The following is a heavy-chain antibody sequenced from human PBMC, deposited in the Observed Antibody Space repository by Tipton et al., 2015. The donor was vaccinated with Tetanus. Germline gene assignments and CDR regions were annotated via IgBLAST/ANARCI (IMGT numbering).Heavy chain of an antibody. CDR3: AKEFCSSGSCQTYYSYYGLDV. J-gene: IGHJ6*02. D-gene: IGHD2-15*01. CDR1: GFTFSIYA. Sequence: SLRLSCAAPGFTFSIYAMSWVRQAPGKGLEWVSTITGNGGTTYYADSVRGRFPISRDDSENTLYLQMNSLRAEDTAVYYCAKEFCSSGSCQTYYSYYGLDVWGQGTTVTVSS. CDR2: ITGNGGTT. V-gene: IGHV3-23*01.